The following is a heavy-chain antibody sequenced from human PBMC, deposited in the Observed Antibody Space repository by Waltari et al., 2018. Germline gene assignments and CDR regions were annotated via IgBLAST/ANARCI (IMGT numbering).Heavy chain of an antibody. Sequence: WIGRIYTSGSTNYNPSLKSRVTMSVDTSKNQFSLKLSSVTAADTAVYYCARDPVVESITNYDSSGFFDYWGQGTLVTVSS. J-gene: IGHJ4*02. CDR3: ARDPVVESITNYDSSGFFDY. D-gene: IGHD3-22*01. V-gene: IGHV4-4*07. CDR2: IYTSGST.